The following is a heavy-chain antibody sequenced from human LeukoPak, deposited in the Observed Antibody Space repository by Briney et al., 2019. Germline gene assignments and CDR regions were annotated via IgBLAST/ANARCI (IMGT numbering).Heavy chain of an antibody. CDR1: GGSISSSSYY. CDR3: ARDQQLWLLGWFDP. D-gene: IGHD5-18*01. V-gene: IGHV4-39*07. CDR2: IYYSGST. J-gene: IGHJ5*02. Sequence: SETLSLTCTVSGGSISSSSYYWGWIRQPPGKGLEWVGSIYYSGSTYYNPSLKSRVTISVDTSKNQFSLKLSSVTAADTAVYYRARDQQLWLLGWFDPWGQGTLVTVSS.